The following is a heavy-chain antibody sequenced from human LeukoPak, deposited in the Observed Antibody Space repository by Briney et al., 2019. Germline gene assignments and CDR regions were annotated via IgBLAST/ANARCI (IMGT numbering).Heavy chain of an antibody. CDR3: ARGRSYYGSGSYYNVRYNWFDP. CDR2: INHSGST. Sequence: TSETLSFTCAVYGGSFSGYYWSWIRQPPGKGLEWIGEINHSGSTNYNPSLKSRVTISVDTSKNQFSLKLSSVTAADTAVYYCARGRSYYGSGSYYNVRYNWFDPWGQGTLVTVSS. D-gene: IGHD3-10*01. J-gene: IGHJ5*02. CDR1: GGSFSGYY. V-gene: IGHV4-34*01.